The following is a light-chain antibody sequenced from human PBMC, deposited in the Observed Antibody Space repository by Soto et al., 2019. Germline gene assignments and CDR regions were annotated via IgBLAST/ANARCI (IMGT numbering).Light chain of an antibody. CDR3: SSSTTANSLVV. CDR2: DVI. J-gene: IGLJ3*02. Sequence: QSALTQPASVSGSPGQSITISCTGTSSDIGDYNYVSWYQQHPGKGPKLVIYDVIHRPSGVSNRFSGSKSGNTASLTISGLQAEDEADYYCSSSTTANSLVVFGGGTQLTVL. CDR1: SSDIGDYNY. V-gene: IGLV2-14*03.